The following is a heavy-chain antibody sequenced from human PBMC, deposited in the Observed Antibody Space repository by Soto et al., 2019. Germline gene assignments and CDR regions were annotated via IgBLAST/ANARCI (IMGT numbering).Heavy chain of an antibody. CDR3: ARSPKAMVVTNF. Sequence: SETLSLTCAVYGGSFIDDYWSWIRQTPDEGLEWIGEINHSGSTNYNPSLKSRVTISVDTSKKQVFLNLNSVTAADTAVYYCARSPKAMVVTNFWGQGTRVTVSS. V-gene: IGHV4-34*01. CDR1: GGSFIDDY. CDR2: INHSGST. D-gene: IGHD2-21*02. J-gene: IGHJ4*02.